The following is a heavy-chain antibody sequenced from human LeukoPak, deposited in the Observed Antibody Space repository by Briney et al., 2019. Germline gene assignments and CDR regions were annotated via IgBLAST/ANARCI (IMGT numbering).Heavy chain of an antibody. J-gene: IGHJ6*02. CDR2: ISSSGRLM. V-gene: IGHV3-11*01. CDR3: ARDTNNGLDV. CDR1: GFTFSEYY. D-gene: IGHD1-20*01. Sequence: GGSLRLSCAASGFTFSEYYINWIRQASGKGLEWVSHISSSGRLMQYADSVRGRFTITRDNAQNFMSLQMNNLKPEDTAVYYCARDTNNGLDVWGRGTTVTVS.